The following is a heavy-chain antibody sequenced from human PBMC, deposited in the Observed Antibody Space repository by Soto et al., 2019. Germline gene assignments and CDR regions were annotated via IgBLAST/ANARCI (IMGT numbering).Heavy chain of an antibody. CDR2: IKQDGSEK. J-gene: IGHJ6*02. CDR1: GFTFSNYW. CDR3: ARIASTGRGWDA. D-gene: IGHD6-13*01. V-gene: IGHV3-7*01. Sequence: EVQLLASGGGLVQPGGSLRLSCAASGFTFSNYWMSWVRQAPVKGLEWVGNIKQDGSEKNYVDFVEGRFTISRDNAENSLYLQVNSLRVEDTAVYYCARIASTGRGWDAWGQGTTVVVSS.